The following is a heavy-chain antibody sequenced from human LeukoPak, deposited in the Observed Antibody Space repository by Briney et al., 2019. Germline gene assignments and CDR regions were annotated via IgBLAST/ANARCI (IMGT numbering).Heavy chain of an antibody. J-gene: IGHJ6*03. D-gene: IGHD1-26*01. CDR1: GGSISSGSYY. Sequence: SETLSLTSTVSGGSISSGSYYWSWIRQPAGKGLEWIGRIYTSGSTNYNPPLKSRVTISVDTSKNQFSLKLSSVTAADMAVYYCARGRGSYYPPRYYYYMDVWGKGTTVTVSS. CDR2: IYTSGST. V-gene: IGHV4-61*02. CDR3: ARGRGSYYPPRYYYYMDV.